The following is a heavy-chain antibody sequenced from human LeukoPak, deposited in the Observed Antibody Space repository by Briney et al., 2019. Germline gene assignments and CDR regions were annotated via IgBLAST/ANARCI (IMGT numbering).Heavy chain of an antibody. CDR1: GGSISTYY. D-gene: IGHD5-12*01. CDR3: ARGGGYASPIGY. J-gene: IGHJ4*02. CDR2: IYHSGSN. V-gene: IGHV4-59*01. Sequence: KPSETLSLTCTLSGGSISTYYWSWIRQPPGKGLEWIGYIYHSGSNNYNPSLKSRVTISVETSKNQFSLKLSSVTAADTAVYYCARGGGYASPIGYWGQGALVTVSS.